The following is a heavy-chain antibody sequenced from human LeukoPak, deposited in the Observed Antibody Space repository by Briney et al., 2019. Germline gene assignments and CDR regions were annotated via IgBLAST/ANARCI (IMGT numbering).Heavy chain of an antibody. CDR3: AGNSGSYVSYYFDF. CDR2: ISGSVINT. D-gene: IGHD1-26*01. V-gene: IGHV3-23*01. J-gene: IGHJ4*02. Sequence: GGSLRLSCAASGFTFSSYWMSWVRQAPGKGLEWVSTISGSVINTYYTDSVKGRFTISRDNSKDTLYLQMNSLRAEDTAVYYCAGNSGSYVSYYFDFWGQGTLVTVSS. CDR1: GFTFSSYW.